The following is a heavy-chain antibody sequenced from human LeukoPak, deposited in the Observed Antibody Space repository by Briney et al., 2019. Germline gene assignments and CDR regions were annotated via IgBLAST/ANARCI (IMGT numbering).Heavy chain of an antibody. CDR2: IHPRGTT. D-gene: IGHD4-17*01. V-gene: IGHV4-4*07. J-gene: IGHJ2*01. Sequence: SETLTLTCTVSRGSIGSYYYSWIRQAAGNGLEWVGRIHPRGTTHFNPSLQSRVAMSADTSKNHFSLTLKSVTAADTAVYYCARDPGDTYHDWYFDLWGRGIVVTVSP. CDR1: RGSIGSYY. CDR3: ARDPGDTYHDWYFDL.